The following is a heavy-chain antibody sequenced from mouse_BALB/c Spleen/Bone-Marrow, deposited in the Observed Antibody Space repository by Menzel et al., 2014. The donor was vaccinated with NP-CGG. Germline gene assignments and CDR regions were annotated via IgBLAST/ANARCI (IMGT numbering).Heavy chain of an antibody. Sequence: VQLVESGAELVKPGASVKLSCKASGYSLTNYYMYWVKRRPGQGLEWIGEINPSNGGTNFNEKFKNKATLTVDKSPSTAYMQLSSLTSEDSAVYYCTRSNYGYWYFDVWGAGTTVTVSS. J-gene: IGHJ1*01. V-gene: IGHV1S81*02. CDR2: INPSNGGT. CDR1: GYSLTNYY. D-gene: IGHD1-1*01. CDR3: TRSNYGYWYFDV.